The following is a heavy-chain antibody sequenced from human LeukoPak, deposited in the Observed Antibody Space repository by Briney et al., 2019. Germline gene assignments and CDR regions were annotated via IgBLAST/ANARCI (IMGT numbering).Heavy chain of an antibody. J-gene: IGHJ4*02. CDR2: ISSSGSST. D-gene: IGHD3-10*01. Sequence: GGSLRLSCAASGXTFSSYAMSWVRQAPGKGLQWVSAISSSGSSTYYADSVNGHFTISRDNSKNTLYLQFNSLRVEDTAVYYCAKMMTASGSRFDYWGQGTLVTVSS. CDR1: GXTFSSYA. V-gene: IGHV3-23*01. CDR3: AKMMTASGSRFDY.